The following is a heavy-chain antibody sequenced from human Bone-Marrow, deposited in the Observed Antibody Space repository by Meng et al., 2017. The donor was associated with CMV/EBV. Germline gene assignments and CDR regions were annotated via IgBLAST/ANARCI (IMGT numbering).Heavy chain of an antibody. Sequence: SETLSLTCTVSGDSISRKFWSWIRQPPGEGLEWIGYLYDSASTKYSPFLKSRVIMSLGASGNQFSLKLTSVTAADTAVYYCARGGGNFYFDYWGQGMLVTVSS. CDR1: GDSISRKF. CDR3: ARGGGNFYFDY. CDR2: LYDSAST. D-gene: IGHD4-23*01. J-gene: IGHJ4*02. V-gene: IGHV4-59*01.